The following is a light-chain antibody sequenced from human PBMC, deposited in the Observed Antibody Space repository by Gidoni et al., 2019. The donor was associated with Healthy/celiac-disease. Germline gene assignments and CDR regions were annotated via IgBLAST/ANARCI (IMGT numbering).Light chain of an antibody. V-gene: IGKV3-11*01. Sequence: EIVLTQSPATLSLSPGARATLSCRASKSVSSYLAWYQQKPGQAPRLLIYDASNRATGIPARFSGSGSGADFTLTISSLEPEDFAVYYCQQRSNWPPWTFGQGTKVEIK. CDR2: DAS. CDR3: QQRSNWPPWT. J-gene: IGKJ1*01. CDR1: KSVSSY.